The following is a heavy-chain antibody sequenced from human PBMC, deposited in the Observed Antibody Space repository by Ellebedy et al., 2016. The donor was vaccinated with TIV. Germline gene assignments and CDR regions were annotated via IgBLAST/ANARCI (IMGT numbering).Heavy chain of an antibody. Sequence: SETLSLTCAVYGGSFSGYYWSWIRQPPGKGLEWIGEINHSGSTNYNPSLKSRVTISVDTSKNQFSLKLSSVTAADTAVYYCARRWYSSGWYGYWGQGTLVTVSS. CDR2: INHSGST. D-gene: IGHD6-19*01. V-gene: IGHV4-34*01. CDR1: GGSFSGYY. J-gene: IGHJ4*02. CDR3: ARRWYSSGWYGY.